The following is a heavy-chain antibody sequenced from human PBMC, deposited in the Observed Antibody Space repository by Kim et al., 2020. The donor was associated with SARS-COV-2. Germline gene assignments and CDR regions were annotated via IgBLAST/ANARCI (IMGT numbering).Heavy chain of an antibody. J-gene: IGHJ6*02. CDR2: ISSSSSYI. D-gene: IGHD5-12*01. Sequence: GGSLRLSCAASGFTFSSYSMNWVRQAPGKGLEWVSSISSSSSYIYYADSVKGRFTISRDNAKNSLYLQMNSLRAEDTAVYYCARDRGYSGFEVGMDVWGQGTTVTVSS. CDR1: GFTFSSYS. V-gene: IGHV3-21*01. CDR3: ARDRGYSGFEVGMDV.